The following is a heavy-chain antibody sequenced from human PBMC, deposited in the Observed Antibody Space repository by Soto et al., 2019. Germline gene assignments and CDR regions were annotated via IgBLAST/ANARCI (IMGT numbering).Heavy chain of an antibody. V-gene: IGHV3-23*01. J-gene: IGHJ4*02. CDR2: ISGSGGST. Sequence: GGSLRLSCAASGFTFSSYAMSWVRQAPGKGLEWVSAISGSGGSTYYADSVKGRFTISRDNSKNTLYLQMNSLRAEDTAVYYCAKDQGYDFWSVYYTGDYWGQGPLVTVSS. CDR1: GFTFSSYA. CDR3: AKDQGYDFWSVYYTGDY. D-gene: IGHD3-3*01.